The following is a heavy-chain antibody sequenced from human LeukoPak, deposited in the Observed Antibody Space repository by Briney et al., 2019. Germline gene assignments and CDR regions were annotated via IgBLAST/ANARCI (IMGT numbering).Heavy chain of an antibody. CDR2: ISSSSSYI. CDR3: AKDYWGFDH. CDR1: GFTFSSYS. Sequence: LGGSLRLSCAASGFTFSSYSMNWVRQAPGKGLEWVSSISSSSSYIYYADSVKGRFTISRDNSNNMVYLQMNSLRFEDTAVYYCAKDYWGFDHWGPGTLVIVSS. V-gene: IGHV3-21*01. D-gene: IGHD3-16*01. J-gene: IGHJ4*02.